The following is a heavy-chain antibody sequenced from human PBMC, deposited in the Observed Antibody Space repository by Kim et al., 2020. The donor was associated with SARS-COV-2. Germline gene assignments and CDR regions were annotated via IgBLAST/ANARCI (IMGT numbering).Heavy chain of an antibody. D-gene: IGHD6-13*01. V-gene: IGHV3-33*05. CDR3: ARDQGSSWYLIGWFDP. CDR2: ISYDGSNK. J-gene: IGHJ5*02. CDR1: GFTFSSYG. Sequence: GGSLRLSCAASGFTFSSYGMHWVRQAPGKGLEWVAVISYDGSNKYYADSVKGRFTISRDNSKNTLYLQMNSLRAEDTAVYYCARDQGSSWYLIGWFDPWGQGTLVTVSS.